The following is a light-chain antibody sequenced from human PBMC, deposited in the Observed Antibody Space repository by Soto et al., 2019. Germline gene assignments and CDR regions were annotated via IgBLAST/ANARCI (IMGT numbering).Light chain of an antibody. J-gene: IGKJ4*01. CDR2: DAS. CDR1: QDISNY. CDR3: QQYDNSRAPLT. Sequence: DIQMTQSPSSLSASVGDRVTITCQASQDISNYLNWYQQKPGKAPKLLIYDASNLETGVPSRFSGSGSGTDFTFTISSLQPEDIATYYCQQYDNSRAPLTFGGGTKVEIK. V-gene: IGKV1-33*01.